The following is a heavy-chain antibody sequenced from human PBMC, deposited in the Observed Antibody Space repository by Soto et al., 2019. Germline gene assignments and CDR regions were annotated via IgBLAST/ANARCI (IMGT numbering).Heavy chain of an antibody. Sequence: ASVKVSCKASGYTFTGYYMHWVRQAPGQGLEWMGWINPNSGGTNYAQKFQGWVTMTRDTSISTAYMELSRLRSDDTAVYYCARFISDYCSGGSCYASYNWFDPRGQGTLVTVSS. CDR2: INPNSGGT. CDR1: GYTFTGYY. D-gene: IGHD2-15*01. J-gene: IGHJ5*02. V-gene: IGHV1-2*04. CDR3: ARFISDYCSGGSCYASYNWFDP.